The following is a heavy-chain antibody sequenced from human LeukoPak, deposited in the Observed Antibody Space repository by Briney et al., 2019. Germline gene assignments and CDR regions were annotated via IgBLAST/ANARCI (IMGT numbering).Heavy chain of an antibody. V-gene: IGHV1-24*01. CDR2: FDPEDGET. CDR3: ATTIAAAGPGYFQH. Sequence: ASVKVSCKVSGYTLTELSMHWVRQAPGKGLEWGGGFDPEDGETIYAQKFQGRVTMTEDTSTDTAYMELSSLRSEDTAVYYCATTIAAAGPGYFQHWGQGTLVTVSS. D-gene: IGHD6-13*01. CDR1: GYTLTELS. J-gene: IGHJ1*01.